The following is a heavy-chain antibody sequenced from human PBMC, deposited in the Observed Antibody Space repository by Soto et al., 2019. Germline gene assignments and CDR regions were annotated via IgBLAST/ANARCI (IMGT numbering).Heavy chain of an antibody. D-gene: IGHD3-22*01. V-gene: IGHV4-39*01. CDR1: GGSIGSSTYY. CDR2: MYSSGKT. Sequence: QLRLQESGPGLVKPSETLSLTCTVSGGSIGSSTYYWGWIRQPPGKGLEWIGSMYSSGKTYYNPSLKSRVTVSVDTSKNHFSLKLSSVTAADTAVYYCARQPYDSRGYYYGTWGQGTLVTVSS. CDR3: ARQPYDSRGYYYGT. J-gene: IGHJ5*02.